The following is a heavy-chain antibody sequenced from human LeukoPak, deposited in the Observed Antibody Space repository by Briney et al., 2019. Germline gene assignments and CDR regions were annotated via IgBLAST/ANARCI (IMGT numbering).Heavy chain of an antibody. CDR1: GFTFSSYS. D-gene: IGHD3-3*01. CDR3: ARTLLRFLEWPNFDY. V-gene: IGHV3-21*04. Sequence: GGSLRLSCAASGFTFSSYSMNWVRQAPGKGLEWVSSISSSSSYIYYADSVKGRFTISRDNAKNSLYLQMNSLRAEDTAVYYCARTLLRFLEWPNFDYWGQGTLVTVSS. J-gene: IGHJ4*02. CDR2: ISSSSSYI.